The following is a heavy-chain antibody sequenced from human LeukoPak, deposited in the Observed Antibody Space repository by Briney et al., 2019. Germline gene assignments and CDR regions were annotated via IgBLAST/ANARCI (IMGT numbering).Heavy chain of an antibody. CDR1: GGSISGYY. CDR3: ARPQGGGSYRNFDY. V-gene: IGHV4-59*01. J-gene: IGHJ4*02. D-gene: IGHD3-16*02. Sequence: SETLSLTCTVSGGSISGYYWTWIRQPPGKGLEWIVYIYYSGSTNYNPSLKSRVTISVDTSKNQFSLRLSSVTAADTAVYYCARPQGGGSYRNFDYWGQGTLVTVSS. CDR2: IYYSGST.